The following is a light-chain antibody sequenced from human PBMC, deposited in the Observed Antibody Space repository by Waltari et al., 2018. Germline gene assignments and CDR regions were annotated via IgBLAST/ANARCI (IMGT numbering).Light chain of an antibody. V-gene: IGLV2-14*03. J-gene: IGLJ1*01. Sequence: QSALTQPASVSGSPGQSITISCTGTSSDIGAFKYVSWYQQHPGKAPKLIIYDVNNRPSGVSNQFSGSKSGNTASLTISGLQAEDEADYYCSSYTTSSTYVLGTGTKVTVL. CDR3: SSYTTSSTYV. CDR1: SSDIGAFKY. CDR2: DVN.